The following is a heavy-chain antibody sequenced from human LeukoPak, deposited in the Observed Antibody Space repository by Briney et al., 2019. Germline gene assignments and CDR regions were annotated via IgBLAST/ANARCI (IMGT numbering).Heavy chain of an antibody. CDR3: ARDASRAIFGVVIRKNWFDP. CDR1: GFTLSSYW. Sequence: TGGSLRLSCAASGFTLSSYWMHWVRQVPGKGLVWVSHINTDGTVTHYADSVKGRFTISRDNAKNSLYLQMNSLRAEDTAVYYCARDASRAIFGVVIRKNWFDPWGQGTLVTVSS. V-gene: IGHV3-74*01. J-gene: IGHJ5*02. D-gene: IGHD3-3*01. CDR2: INTDGTVT.